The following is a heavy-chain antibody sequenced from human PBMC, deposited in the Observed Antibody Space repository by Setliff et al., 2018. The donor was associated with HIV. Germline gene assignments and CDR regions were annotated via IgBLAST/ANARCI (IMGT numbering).Heavy chain of an antibody. CDR1: GGSITRTPYY. CDR3: ARLSGGMVPNY. V-gene: IGHV4-39*01. CDR2: IYHTGIT. J-gene: IGHJ4*02. Sequence: SETLSLTCTVSGGSITRTPYYWGWIRQPPWKGLEWIGSIYHTGITYDNPSLKSRVTIPVDTSKNQISLRLSSVTAADTAVYYCARLSGGMVPNYWGQGTLVTVSS. D-gene: IGHD3-10*01.